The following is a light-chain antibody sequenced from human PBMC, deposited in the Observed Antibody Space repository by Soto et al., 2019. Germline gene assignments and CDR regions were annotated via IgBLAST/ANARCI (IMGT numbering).Light chain of an antibody. Sequence: QSVLTQSPSASGTPGQRVTISCSGSASTIGRNYVYWYQQLPGTAPKLLIYRNSQRPSGVPDRFSGSKSGTSASLVISGLRSEDEADYYCAAWDDNLSGLYVFGAGTKVTVL. J-gene: IGLJ1*01. CDR3: AAWDDNLSGLYV. V-gene: IGLV1-47*01. CDR2: RNS. CDR1: ASTIGRNY.